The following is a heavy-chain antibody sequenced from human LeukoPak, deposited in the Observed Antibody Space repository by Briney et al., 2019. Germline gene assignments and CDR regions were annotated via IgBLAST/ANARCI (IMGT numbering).Heavy chain of an antibody. CDR3: ARGGSSSEFDY. Sequence: ASVKVSCKAPGYPFRNHGITWVRQAPGQGLEWMGWISAYNGNTNYAQKLQGRVTMTADTSTSTAYMELRSLRSDDTAVYYCARGGSSSEFDYWGQGTLVTVSS. CDR1: GYPFRNHG. CDR2: ISAYNGNT. V-gene: IGHV1-18*04. D-gene: IGHD6-13*01. J-gene: IGHJ4*02.